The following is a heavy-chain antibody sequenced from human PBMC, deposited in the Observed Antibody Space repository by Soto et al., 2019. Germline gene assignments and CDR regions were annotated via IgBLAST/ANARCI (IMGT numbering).Heavy chain of an antibody. CDR3: ARWGLVPAAPDLYYYGMDV. CDR1: GYTFTSYG. D-gene: IGHD2-2*01. J-gene: IGHJ6*02. Sequence: QVQLVQSGAEVKKPGASVKVSCKASGYTFTSYGISWVRQAPGQGLEWMGWISAYNGNTNYAQKLQGRVTRTTDTXXSXAXXELRSLISDDTAVYCCARWGLVPAAPDLYYYGMDVWGQGTTVTVSS. V-gene: IGHV1-18*01. CDR2: ISAYNGNT.